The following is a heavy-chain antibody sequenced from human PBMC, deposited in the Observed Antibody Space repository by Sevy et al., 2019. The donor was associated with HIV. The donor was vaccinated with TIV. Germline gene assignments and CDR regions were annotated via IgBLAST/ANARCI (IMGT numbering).Heavy chain of an antibody. Sequence: SQTLSLTCTVSGGSISSYSYYWGWIRQPPGKGLEWIGSVYYSGRTYYNPSLGSRVTISVDTSKNQFSLKLSSVTAADTAVYYCARHTSYISGDCWGQGTLVTVSS. CDR2: VYYSGRT. D-gene: IGHD2-21*01. J-gene: IGHJ4*02. CDR1: GGSISSYSYY. V-gene: IGHV4-39*01. CDR3: ARHTSYISGDC.